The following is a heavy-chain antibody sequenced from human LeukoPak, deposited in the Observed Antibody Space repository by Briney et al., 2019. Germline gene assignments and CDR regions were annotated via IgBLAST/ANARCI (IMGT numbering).Heavy chain of an antibody. CDR1: GGSISSYY. V-gene: IGHV4-59*01. D-gene: IGHD5-24*01. J-gene: IGHJ4*02. Sequence: SETLSLTCTVSGGSISSYYWSWIRQPPGKGLEWIGYIYYSGSTNYNPSLKSRVTISVDTSKNQFSLKLSSVTAADTAVYYSARGEVATTKGAFDYWGQGTLVTVSS. CDR2: IYYSGST. CDR3: ARGEVATTKGAFDY.